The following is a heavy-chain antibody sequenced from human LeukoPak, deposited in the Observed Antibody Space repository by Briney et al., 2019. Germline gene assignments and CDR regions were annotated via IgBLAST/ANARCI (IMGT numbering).Heavy chain of an antibody. CDR2: ISAYNGNT. CDR3: ARGTYYYGSGSYYTQGSWSLYFDY. V-gene: IGHV1-18*01. D-gene: IGHD3-10*01. Sequence: ASVKVSCKASGYTFTSYGISWVRQAPGQGLEWMGWISAYNGNTNYAQKLQGRVTMTTDTSTSTAYMELRSLRSDDTAVYYCARGTYYYGSGSYYTQGSWSLYFDYWGQGTLVTVSS. CDR1: GYTFTSYG. J-gene: IGHJ4*02.